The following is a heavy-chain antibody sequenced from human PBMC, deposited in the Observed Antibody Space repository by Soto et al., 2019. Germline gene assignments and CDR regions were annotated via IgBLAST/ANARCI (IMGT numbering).Heavy chain of an antibody. CDR1: GFTFSDYV. CDR3: ARDRSTDFGLDV. Sequence: EVLLLESGGDSVQPGGSLRLSCIGSGFTFSDYVMSWVRQVPGKGLEWVSSISDGGERTDYRDSVRGRFTISRDNARFTLHLPMNSLRVDDTATYFCARDRSTDFGLDVWGQGTTVTVSS. CDR2: ISDGGERT. J-gene: IGHJ6*02. D-gene: IGHD3-3*01. V-gene: IGHV3-23*01.